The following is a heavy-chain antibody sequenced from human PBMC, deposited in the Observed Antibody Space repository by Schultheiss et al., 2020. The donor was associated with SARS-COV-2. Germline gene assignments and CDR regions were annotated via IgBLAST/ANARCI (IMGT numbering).Heavy chain of an antibody. J-gene: IGHJ6*04. V-gene: IGHV3-30*03. CDR2: ISYDGSNK. CDR3: AREPPENGDYYYGMDV. CDR1: GFTFSSYG. Sequence: GGSLRLSCAASGFTFSSYGMHWVRQAPGKGLEWVAVISYDGSNKYYADSVKGRFTISRDNSKNTLYLQMNSLRAEDTAVYYCAREPPENGDYYYGMDVWGKGTTVSVSS. D-gene: IGHD4-17*01.